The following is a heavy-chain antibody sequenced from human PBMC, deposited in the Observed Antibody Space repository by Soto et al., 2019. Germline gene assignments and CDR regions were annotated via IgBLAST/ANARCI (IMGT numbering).Heavy chain of an antibody. J-gene: IGHJ4*02. CDR3: TTDPGDYQDF. Sequence: VGSLRLSCVASGITFINAWMSWVRQVPGKGLEWVGRIKNRFDGGTADYAAPVRGRFTITRDDSKNTLFLQMNSLEVEDTAIYYCTTDPGDYQDFWGQGTLVTVSS. D-gene: IGHD4-17*01. V-gene: IGHV3-15*01. CDR2: IKNRFDGGTA. CDR1: GITFINAW.